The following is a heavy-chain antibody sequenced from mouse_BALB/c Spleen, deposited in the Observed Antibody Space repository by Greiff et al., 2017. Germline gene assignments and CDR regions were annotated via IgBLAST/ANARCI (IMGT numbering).Heavy chain of an antibody. J-gene: IGHJ1*01. Sequence: EVKLVESGGGLVKPGGSLKLSCAASGFTFSSYAMSWVRQTPEKRLEWVASISSGGSTYYPDSVKGRFTISRDNARNILYLQMSSLRSEDTAMYYCARGPDYYGNWYFDVWGAGTTVTVSS. V-gene: IGHV5-6-5*01. CDR1: GFTFSSYA. D-gene: IGHD1-1*01. CDR2: ISSGGST. CDR3: ARGPDYYGNWYFDV.